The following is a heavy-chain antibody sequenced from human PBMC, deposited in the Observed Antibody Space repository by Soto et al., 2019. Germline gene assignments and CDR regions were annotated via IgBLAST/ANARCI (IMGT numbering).Heavy chain of an antibody. J-gene: IGHJ6*02. CDR2: MYYSGRT. D-gene: IGHD4-17*01. CDR1: GASISSSNYY. CDR3: ARHGNTVTTGYYYGMDV. V-gene: IGHV4-39*01. Sequence: SETLSLTCTVSGASISSSNYYWGWIRQPPGRGLEWIGTMYYSGRTYYNPSLKSRVTTSVDTSKNQFSLKLSAVTATDTAVYYCARHGNTVTTGYYYGMDVWGQGTTVTVS.